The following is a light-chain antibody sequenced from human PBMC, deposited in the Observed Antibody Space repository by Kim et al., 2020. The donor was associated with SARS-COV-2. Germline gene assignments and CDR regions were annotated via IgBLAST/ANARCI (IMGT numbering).Light chain of an antibody. J-gene: IGKJ3*01. CDR1: QSVSSN. Sequence: RGERAPLSCRASQSVSSNLAWYQQKPGQAPRLLIYGASTRATGIPARFSGSGSGTEFTLTISSLQSEDFAVYYCQQYNNWPPLFTFGPGTKVDIK. CDR3: QQYNNWPPLFT. V-gene: IGKV3-15*01. CDR2: GAS.